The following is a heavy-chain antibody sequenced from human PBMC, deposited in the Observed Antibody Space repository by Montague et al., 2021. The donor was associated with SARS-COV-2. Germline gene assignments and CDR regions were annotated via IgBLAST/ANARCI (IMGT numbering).Heavy chain of an antibody. CDR2: ISSESAYI. CDR3: ARFETSKFYSSGMDV. Sequence: SLRLSCAASGFTFSSISMNWVRQASGKRLEWVSSISSESAYIVYAESVRGRFTISRDNAQNLLYLQMNSLRAEGTAVYYCARFETSKFYSSGMDVWGQGTTVTVSS. J-gene: IGHJ6*02. CDR1: GFTFSSIS. V-gene: IGHV3-21*01. D-gene: IGHD2-15*01.